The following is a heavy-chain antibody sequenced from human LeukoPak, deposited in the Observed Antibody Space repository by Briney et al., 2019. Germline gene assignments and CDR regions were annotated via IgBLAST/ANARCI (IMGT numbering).Heavy chain of an antibody. V-gene: IGHV1-2*02. D-gene: IGHD6-6*01. CDR2: INPNSGGT. CDR1: GYTFTGYY. CDR3: ARDFPFSNSSSLGVDDDY. Sequence: ASVKVSCKASGYTFTGYYMHWVRQAPGQGLEWMGWINPNSGGTNYQGRATMTRDTSISTAYMELSRLRSDDTAVYYCARDFPFSNSSSLGVDDDYWGQGTLVTVSS. J-gene: IGHJ4*02.